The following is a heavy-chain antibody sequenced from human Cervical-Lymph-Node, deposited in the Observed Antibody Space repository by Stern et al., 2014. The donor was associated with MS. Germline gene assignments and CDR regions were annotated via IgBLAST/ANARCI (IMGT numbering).Heavy chain of an antibody. Sequence: QVQLVQSGAEVKKPGASVKVSCKVSGYTLTELSMHWVRQAPGKGLEWMGGFDPEDGENIHAQKFQGRVTMTDDTSTDTAYMELSSPRSEDTAVYYCATDRDDFRSGYSAPTKGYGLDVWGQGTTVTVTS. V-gene: IGHV1-24*01. D-gene: IGHD3-3*01. CDR2: FDPEDGEN. CDR3: ATDRDDFRSGYSAPTKGYGLDV. CDR1: GYTLTELS. J-gene: IGHJ6*01.